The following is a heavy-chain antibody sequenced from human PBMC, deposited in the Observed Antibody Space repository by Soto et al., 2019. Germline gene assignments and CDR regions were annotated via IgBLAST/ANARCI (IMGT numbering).Heavy chain of an antibody. CDR1: GGSVSSYY. V-gene: IGHV4-59*08. CDR2: IYYSGST. CDR3: ARHSNRNYGLYYFDY. Sequence: SETLSLTCTVSGGSVSSYYRSWIRQSPGKGLEWIGYIYYSGSTKYKPSLKSRVTMSVDTSKNQFSLKMSSATAAGTAVYYCARHSNRNYGLYYFDYWGLGALVTVSS. J-gene: IGHJ4*02. D-gene: IGHD4-4*01.